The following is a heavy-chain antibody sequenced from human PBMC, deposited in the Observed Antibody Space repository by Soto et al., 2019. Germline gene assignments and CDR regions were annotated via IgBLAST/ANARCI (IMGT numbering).Heavy chain of an antibody. CDR2: ISAYNGNT. CDR1: GYTFTSYV. D-gene: IGHD6-13*01. V-gene: IGHV1-18*01. Sequence: QVQLVQSGAEVKKPGASVKVSCKASGYTFTSYVISWVRQAPGQGLEWMGWISAYNGNTNYAQKLQGRVTMTSDTSTSKAYSALRSQRSDHTAVYYCASSREQLVLYGMDVWGQGTTVTVSS. CDR3: ASSREQLVLYGMDV. J-gene: IGHJ6*02.